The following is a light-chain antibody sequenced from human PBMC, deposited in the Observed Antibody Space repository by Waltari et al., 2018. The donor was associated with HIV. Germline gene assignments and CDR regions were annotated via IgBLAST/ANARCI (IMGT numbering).Light chain of an antibody. J-gene: IGLJ2*01. Sequence: QSVLTQPPSASGTPGQRVTIPCSGSSTNIGSNPVNWYQQPPGTAPKLLIYSNNQRPSGVPPPVSGSKSGTPASLASSGLQAEDEADYYCASWDDSLNGVVFGGGTKLTVL. CDR3: ASWDDSLNGVV. CDR1: STNIGSNP. V-gene: IGLV1-44*01. CDR2: SNN.